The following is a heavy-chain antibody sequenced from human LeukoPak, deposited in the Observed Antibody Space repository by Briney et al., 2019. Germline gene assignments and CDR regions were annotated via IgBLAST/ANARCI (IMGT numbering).Heavy chain of an antibody. V-gene: IGHV3-66*01. D-gene: IGHD7-27*01. CDR1: GFTFSTDY. J-gene: IGHJ4*02. CDR2: IYSGGST. Sequence: GGSLRLSCEASGFTFSTDYMNWVRQAPGKGPEWVSIIYSGGSTYYADSVKGRFTISRDNSKNTLYLQMNSLRAEDTAVYYCARYLGSYFDHWGQGTLVTVSS. CDR3: ARYLGSYFDH.